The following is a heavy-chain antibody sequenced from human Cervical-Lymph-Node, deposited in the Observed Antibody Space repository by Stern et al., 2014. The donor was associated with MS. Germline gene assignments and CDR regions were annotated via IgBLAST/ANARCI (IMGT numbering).Heavy chain of an antibody. CDR2: ISAYNGNT. CDR1: GYSFTSYG. J-gene: IGHJ4*02. Sequence: VQLEESGAEVEKPGASVKVSCKASGYSFTSYGISWVRQAPGQGLEWMGWISAYNGNTNSAQKLQGRVTMTTDTSTNTVYMELRSLRSDDTAVYYCARDRGDYWGQGTLVTVSS. CDR3: ARDRGDY. V-gene: IGHV1-18*01.